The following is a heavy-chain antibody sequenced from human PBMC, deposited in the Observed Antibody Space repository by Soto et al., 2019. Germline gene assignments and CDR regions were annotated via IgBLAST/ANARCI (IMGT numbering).Heavy chain of an antibody. CDR2: KSYDGSNK. CDR3: AKTETSGSYYYYYYYGMDV. Sequence: QVQLVESGGGVVQPGRSLRLSCAASGFTFSSYGMHWVRQAPGKGLEWVAVKSYDGSNKYYADSVKGRFTISRDNSKNTLYLQMNSLRAEDTAVYYCAKTETSGSYYYYYYYGMDVWGQGTTVTVSS. CDR1: GFTFSSYG. D-gene: IGHD1-26*01. V-gene: IGHV3-30*18. J-gene: IGHJ6*02.